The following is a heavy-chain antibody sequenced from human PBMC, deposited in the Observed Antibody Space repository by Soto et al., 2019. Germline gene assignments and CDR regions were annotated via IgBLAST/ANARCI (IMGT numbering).Heavy chain of an antibody. CDR1: GGSISSRSYY. V-gene: IGHV4-39*01. J-gene: IGHJ4*02. CDR2: IYYSGST. CDR3: ARQRYYDSSGYYSDY. D-gene: IGHD3-22*01. Sequence: ETLSLTCTVSGGSISSRSYYWGWIRQPPGKGLEWIGSIYYSGSTYYNPSLKSRVTISVDTSKNQFSLKLSSVTAADTAVYYCARQRYYDSSGYYSDYWGQGTLVTVSS.